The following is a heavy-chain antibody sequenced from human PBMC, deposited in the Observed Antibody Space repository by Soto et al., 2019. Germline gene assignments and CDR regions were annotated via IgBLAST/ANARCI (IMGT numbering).Heavy chain of an antibody. D-gene: IGHD6-13*01. CDR1: GYTFTSYY. V-gene: IGHV1-46*01. CDR2: INPSGGST. J-gene: IGHJ6*02. CDR3: VRAAAAGNGRRMDV. Sequence: QVQLVQSGAEVTKPGASVKDSCKASGYTFTSYYIHWVRRAPGQGLEWMGMINPSGGSTTYTQKFQGRLTMTRDTSTSTVHMELSSLTSEDTAVYYCVRAAAAGNGRRMDVWGQGTTVTVSS.